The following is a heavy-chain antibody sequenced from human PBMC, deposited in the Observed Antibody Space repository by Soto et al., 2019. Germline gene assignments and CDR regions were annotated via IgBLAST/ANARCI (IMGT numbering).Heavy chain of an antibody. J-gene: IGHJ4*02. V-gene: IGHV3-23*01. CDR2: MVGDGSSS. CDR3: AKDLRPDGRYDLDY. Sequence: EVQLLESGGGLAQPGGSLRLSCAASGFIFRTYAMNWVRQAPGKWLEWVSVMVGDGSSSDYADSVRGRFTISRDNSKNTLYLQMNNLRAEDTAVYYCAKDLRPDGRYDLDYWGQGTLVTVSS. CDR1: GFIFRTYA. D-gene: IGHD1-26*01.